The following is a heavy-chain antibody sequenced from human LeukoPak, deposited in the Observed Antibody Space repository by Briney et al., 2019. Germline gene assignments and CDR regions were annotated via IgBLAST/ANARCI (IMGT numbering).Heavy chain of an antibody. Sequence: GGSLRLSCAASGFTFSSYAMSWVRQAPGKGLEWVSAISGSGGCTYYADSEKGRFTISRDNSKNTLYLQMNSLRAEDTAVYYCAKGPYSSSWYYFDYWGQGTLVTVSS. D-gene: IGHD6-13*01. V-gene: IGHV3-23*01. CDR2: ISGSGGCT. J-gene: IGHJ4*02. CDR1: GFTFSSYA. CDR3: AKGPYSSSWYYFDY.